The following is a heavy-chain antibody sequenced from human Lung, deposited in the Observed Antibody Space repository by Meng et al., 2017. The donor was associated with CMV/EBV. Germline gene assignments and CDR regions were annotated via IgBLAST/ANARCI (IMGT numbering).Heavy chain of an antibody. V-gene: IGHV3-9*01. CDR1: GFTFDDYA. J-gene: IGHJ6*02. CDR3: AKDIHYGIVVVPAANNYYYGMDV. Sequence: GGSXRLXXAASGFTFDDYAMHWVRQAPGKGLEWVSGISWNSGSIGYADPVKGRFTISRDNAKNSLYLQMNSLRAEDTALYYCAKDIHYGIVVVPAANNYYYGMDVWGQGTXVTVSS. D-gene: IGHD2-2*01. CDR2: ISWNSGSI.